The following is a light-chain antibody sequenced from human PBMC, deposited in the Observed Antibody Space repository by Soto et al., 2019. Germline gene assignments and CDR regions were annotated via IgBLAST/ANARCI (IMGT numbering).Light chain of an antibody. CDR3: QQSYSDPPT. J-gene: IGKJ4*01. CDR1: QTISTN. V-gene: IGKV1-39*01. Sequence: DIQMTQSPSSLSAAVGDIVTVTCRASQTISTNLNWYQQKPGKAPNLLISAASSLQRGVPSRFSGSGSGTEFTLTISTLQPEDFATYYCQQSYSDPPTFGGGTKVEI. CDR2: AAS.